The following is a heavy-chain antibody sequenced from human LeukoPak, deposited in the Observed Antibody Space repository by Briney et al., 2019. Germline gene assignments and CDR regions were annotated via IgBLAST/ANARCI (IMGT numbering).Heavy chain of an antibody. J-gene: IGHJ4*02. CDR2: MFYSWST. Sequence: SDTLSLTCTVSGDSISSYYWSWIRQPPGKGLEWIGYMFYSWSTNYNPSLKSRVTISVDTSKNQFSLKLSSVTAADTAVYYCAKTKGIAVREIDYWGQGTLVTVSS. CDR3: AKTKGIAVREIDY. CDR1: GDSISSYY. V-gene: IGHV4-59*07. D-gene: IGHD6-19*01.